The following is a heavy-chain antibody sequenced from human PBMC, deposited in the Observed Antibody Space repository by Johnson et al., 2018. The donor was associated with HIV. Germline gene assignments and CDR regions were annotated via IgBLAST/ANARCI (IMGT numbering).Heavy chain of an antibody. CDR3: ARDLIKVARLYAFDI. Sequence: QVQLVESGGGLVRPGGSLRLSCAASGFTFSDYYMSWIRQAPGKGLEWVSYISNSGSIIYYADSVKGRFTISRDNGKNSLFLQMNSLRAEDTAVYYCARDLIKVARLYAFDIGGQGTMVTVSS. CDR2: ISNSGSII. J-gene: IGHJ3*02. D-gene: IGHD6-6*01. CDR1: GFTFSDYY. V-gene: IGHV3-11*04.